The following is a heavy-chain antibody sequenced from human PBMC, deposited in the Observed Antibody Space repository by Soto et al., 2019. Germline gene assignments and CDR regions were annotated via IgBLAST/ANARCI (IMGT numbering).Heavy chain of an antibody. CDR1: GASVAGGSYY. Sequence: TPSLTCSVSGASVAGGSYYWSWVRQPPGKGLEWIGYIPSRGRPFYNPSLTSRGTISADTSKNQLSLQLTSVTAADTAVYYCARDTYSGYDVRLWGQGPLLTVS. V-gene: IGHV4-30-4*01. J-gene: IGHJ4*02. CDR2: IPSRGRP. D-gene: IGHD5-12*01. CDR3: ARDTYSGYDVRL.